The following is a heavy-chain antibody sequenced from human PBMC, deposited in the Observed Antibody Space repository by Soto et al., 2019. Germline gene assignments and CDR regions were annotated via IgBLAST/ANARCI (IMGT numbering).Heavy chain of an antibody. CDR3: ARAYCTSTSCFYYYYYAMDV. CDR2: ISSNGGRT. Sequence: EVQLVESGGGLVQPGGSLRLSCAASGFTFSSYVMHWVRQAPGKGLEYVSAISSNGGRTYYANSVKGRFTISRDNSQNTLYLQMGSLRAEDMAVYYCARAYCTSTSCFYYYYYAMDVWGQGTTVTVSS. CDR1: GFTFSSYV. J-gene: IGHJ6*02. V-gene: IGHV3-64*01. D-gene: IGHD2-2*01.